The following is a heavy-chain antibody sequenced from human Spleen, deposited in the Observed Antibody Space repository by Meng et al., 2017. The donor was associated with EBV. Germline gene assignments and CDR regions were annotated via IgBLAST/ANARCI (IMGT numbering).Heavy chain of an antibody. CDR2: FYYGGST. J-gene: IGHJ4*02. CDR3: ARADLELATTFDS. D-gene: IGHD5-24*01. CDR1: GGSIRRYY. Sequence: VQLPELGPGIVTTFETRSFICLGCGGSIRRYYWSWLRHATGKGLEWIGYFYYGGSTNYNPSRRSRVTISVDTSENQFSLKLSSVTAADTAVYYCARADLELATTFDSWGQGTLVTVSS. V-gene: IGHV4-59*01.